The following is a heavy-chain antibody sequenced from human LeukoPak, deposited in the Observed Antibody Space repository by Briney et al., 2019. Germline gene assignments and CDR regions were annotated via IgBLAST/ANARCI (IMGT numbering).Heavy chain of an antibody. Sequence: ASVKVSCKASGYTFTSYGISWVRQAPGQGLEWMGWISAYNGNTNYAQKLQGRVTITTDTSTSTAYMELRSLRSDDTAAYYCARDPHIVVVPAAIRGWFDPWGQGTLVTVSS. J-gene: IGHJ5*02. V-gene: IGHV1-18*01. CDR3: ARDPHIVVVPAAIRGWFDP. CDR2: ISAYNGNT. CDR1: GYTFTSYG. D-gene: IGHD2-2*02.